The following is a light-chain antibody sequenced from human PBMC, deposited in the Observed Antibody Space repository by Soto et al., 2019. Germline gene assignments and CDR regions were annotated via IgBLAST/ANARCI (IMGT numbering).Light chain of an antibody. Sequence: QSVLTQPPSASGTPGQRVTISCSGSSSNIGSNYVYWYQQLPRTAPKLLLYRDNQRPSGVPDRFSDSKSGTSVSLAISGLRSDDEADYYCAAWDDTLSGVVFGGGTKVTVL. CDR1: SSNIGSNY. CDR3: AAWDDTLSGVV. V-gene: IGLV1-47*01. J-gene: IGLJ2*01. CDR2: RDN.